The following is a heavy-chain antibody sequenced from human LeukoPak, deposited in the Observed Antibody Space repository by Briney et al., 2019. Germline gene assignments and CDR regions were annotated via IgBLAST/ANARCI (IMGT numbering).Heavy chain of an antibody. V-gene: IGHV3-23*01. CDR3: AKDWGEYFDYVWGSFTSFDF. CDR1: GFTFSSYA. Sequence: PGGSLRLSCAASGFTFSSYAMSWVRQAPGKGVEWVSAMRCSGGSTYSADSVKGRFTISRDNSKNTLSLQMNSLRAEDKAVYYCAKDWGEYFDYVWGSFTSFDFWGQGTLVTVAS. J-gene: IGHJ4*02. D-gene: IGHD3-16*01. CDR2: MRCSGGST.